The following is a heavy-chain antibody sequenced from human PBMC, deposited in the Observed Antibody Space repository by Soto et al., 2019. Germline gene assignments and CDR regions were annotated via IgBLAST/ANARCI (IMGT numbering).Heavy chain of an antibody. Sequence: SETLSLTCTVSGGSISSYYWSWIRQPPGKGLEWIGYIYYSGSTNYNPSLKSRVTISVDTSKNQFSLKLSSVTAADTAVYYCARLRWYVDYWGQGTLVTVSS. CDR3: ARLRWYVDY. J-gene: IGHJ4*02. CDR1: GGSISSYY. CDR2: IYYSGST. V-gene: IGHV4-59*08. D-gene: IGHD6-13*01.